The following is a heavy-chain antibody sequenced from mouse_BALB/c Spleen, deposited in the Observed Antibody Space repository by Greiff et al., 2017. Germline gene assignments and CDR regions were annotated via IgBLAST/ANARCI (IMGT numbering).Heavy chain of an antibody. CDR2: IDPSDSET. Sequence: QVQLKQSGPQLVRPGASVKISCKASGYSFTSYWMHWVKQRPGQGLEWIGMIDPSDSETRLNQKFKDKATLTVDKSSSTAYMQLSSPTSEDSAVYYCARWLLRLYYFDYWGQGTTLTVSS. CDR3: ARWLLRLYYFDY. D-gene: IGHD2-3*01. V-gene: IGHV1S126*01. CDR1: GYSFTSYW. J-gene: IGHJ2*01.